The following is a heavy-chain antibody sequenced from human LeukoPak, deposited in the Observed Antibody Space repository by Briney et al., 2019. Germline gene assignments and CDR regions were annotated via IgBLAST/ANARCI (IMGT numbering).Heavy chain of an antibody. Sequence: PSQTLSLTCTVSGGSISSGSYYWSWIRQPAGKGLEWIGRIYTSGSTNYNPSLKSRVTISGDTSKNQFSLKLSSVTAADTAVYYWARDQVVVVPAARHYYYYMDVWGKGTTVTVSS. J-gene: IGHJ6*03. D-gene: IGHD2-2*01. CDR1: GGSISSGSYY. CDR2: IYTSGST. CDR3: ARDQVVVVPAARHYYYYMDV. V-gene: IGHV4-61*02.